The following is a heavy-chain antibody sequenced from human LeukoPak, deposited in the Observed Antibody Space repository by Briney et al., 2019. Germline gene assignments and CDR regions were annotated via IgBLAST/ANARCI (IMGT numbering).Heavy chain of an antibody. CDR2: ISGSGGST. J-gene: IGHJ4*02. CDR3: AKDRQGAVAGRPLY. D-gene: IGHD6-19*01. Sequence: PGGSLRLSCAASGFTFSSYGMSWVRQAPGKGLEWVSAISGSGGSTYYADSVKGRFTISRDNSKNTLYLQMNSLRAEDTAVYYCAKDRQGAVAGRPLYWGQGTLVTVSS. CDR1: GFTFSSYG. V-gene: IGHV3-23*01.